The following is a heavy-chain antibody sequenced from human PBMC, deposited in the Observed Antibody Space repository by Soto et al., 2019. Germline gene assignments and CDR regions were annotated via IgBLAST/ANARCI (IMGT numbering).Heavy chain of an antibody. D-gene: IGHD1-1*01. CDR2: IYPGDFDT. Sequence: PRESLKISCKGSGYTFNTYWIGWVRQMPGKGLEWMGIIYPGDFDTRYSPSFQGQVAISVDKSINTAYLQWNSLKASDTAMYYCARTSWKLLDPYYFDYWGQGTLVTVSS. J-gene: IGHJ4*02. CDR1: GYTFNTYW. V-gene: IGHV5-51*01. CDR3: ARTSWKLLDPYYFDY.